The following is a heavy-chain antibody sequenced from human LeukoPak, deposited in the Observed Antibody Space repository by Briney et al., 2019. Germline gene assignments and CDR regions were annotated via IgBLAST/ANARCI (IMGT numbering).Heavy chain of an antibody. CDR3: AGYSSGWVYGMDV. J-gene: IGHJ6*02. CDR2: FRTSDGNT. CDR1: GFAFSTYE. Sequence: GGSLRLSCAASGFAFSTYEMNWVRQAPGKGLEWVSAFRTSDGNTYYTDSVKGRFTISGDNSKNTLYLQMNSLRAEDTAVYYCAGYSSGWVYGMDVWGQATTVTVSS. D-gene: IGHD6-19*01. V-gene: IGHV3-23*01.